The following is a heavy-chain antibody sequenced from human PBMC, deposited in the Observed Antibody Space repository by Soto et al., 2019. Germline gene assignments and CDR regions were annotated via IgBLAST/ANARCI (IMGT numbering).Heavy chain of an antibody. V-gene: IGHV1-3*01. J-gene: IGHJ4*02. CDR2: FNAGNGNT. D-gene: IGHD2-15*01. CDR1: GYTFTSYA. Sequence: ASVKVSCKASGYTFTSYAMHWVRQAPGQRPEWMGWFNAGNGNTKYSQKFQGRVTITMDTSATTAYMELSSLRSEDTAVYYCARESRYCSGGSCYFLPGIDYWGQGTLVTVSS. CDR3: ARESRYCSGGSCYFLPGIDY.